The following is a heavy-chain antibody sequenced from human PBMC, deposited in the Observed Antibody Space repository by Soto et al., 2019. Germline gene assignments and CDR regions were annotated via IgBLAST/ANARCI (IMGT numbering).Heavy chain of an antibody. V-gene: IGHV4-59*12. J-gene: IGHJ4*02. CDR2: IYYRGST. Sequence: SETLSLTCTVSGGSISSYYWSWIRQPPGKGLEWIGYIYYRGSTNYNPSLKSRVTISVDTSKNQFSLKLSSVTAADTAVYYCARDKITGLFDYWGQGTLVTVSS. CDR1: GGSISSYY. CDR3: ARDKITGLFDY. D-gene: IGHD2-8*02.